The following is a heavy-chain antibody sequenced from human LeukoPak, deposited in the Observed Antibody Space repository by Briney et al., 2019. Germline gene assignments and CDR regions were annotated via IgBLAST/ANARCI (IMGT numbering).Heavy chain of an antibody. D-gene: IGHD2-8*01. V-gene: IGHV3-23*01. CDR2: IGGSGGPT. Sequence: GGSLRLSCAASGFTFSSYSMNWVRQAPGKGLEWVSAIGGSGGPTYYAGSVKGRFSISRDNSKNTLYLQMNSLRAEDTAVYYCAKDRCSNGIGCLYYYMDVWGKGSTVTISS. CDR3: AKDRCSNGIGCLYYYMDV. J-gene: IGHJ6*04. CDR1: GFTFSSYS.